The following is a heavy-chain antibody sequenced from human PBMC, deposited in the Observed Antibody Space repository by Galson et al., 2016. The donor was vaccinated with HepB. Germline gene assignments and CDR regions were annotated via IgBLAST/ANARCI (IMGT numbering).Heavy chain of an antibody. Sequence: SLRLSCAAFGFSVARFAMNWVRQTPDRGLEWVAGINNGGNSYYADSVQGRFIVSRDTSENTVHLQMNGLGAEDTALYFCAKDHPSGGWPAFESWGLGTLVTVSS. V-gene: IGHV3-23*01. CDR3: AKDHPSGGWPAFES. CDR2: INNGGNS. CDR1: GFSVARFA. J-gene: IGHJ4*02. D-gene: IGHD2-15*01.